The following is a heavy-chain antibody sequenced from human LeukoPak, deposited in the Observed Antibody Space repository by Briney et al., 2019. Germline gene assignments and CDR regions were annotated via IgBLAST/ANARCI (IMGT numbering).Heavy chain of an antibody. CDR3: SRDLAYNYNYYYYGLDV. V-gene: IGHV3-48*03. CDR1: GFTFSSYE. CDR2: ISGSGSDI. Sequence: GGSLRLSCAASGFTFSSYEMKWVRQAPGQGLEWVSSISGSGSDIHYADSVKGRFTISRDNAKNSLYLQMNSLRAEDTAIYYCSRDLAYNYNYYYYGLDVWGQGTTVTVSS. J-gene: IGHJ6*02. D-gene: IGHD5-24*01.